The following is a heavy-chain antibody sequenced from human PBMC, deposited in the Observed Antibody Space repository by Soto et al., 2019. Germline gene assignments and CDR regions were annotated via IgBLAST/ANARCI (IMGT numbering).Heavy chain of an antibody. CDR1: GFTFSSYG. V-gene: IGHV3-30*18. CDR2: ISYDGSNK. CDR3: AKGYPYDVVTAIPDAFDI. D-gene: IGHD2-21*02. Sequence: QVQLVESGGGVVQPGRSLRLSCAASGFTFSSYGMHWVRQAPGKGLEWVAVISYDGSNKYYADSVKGRFTISRDNSKNTLYLQMNSLRAEDTAVYYCAKGYPYDVVTAIPDAFDIWGQGTMVTVSS. J-gene: IGHJ3*02.